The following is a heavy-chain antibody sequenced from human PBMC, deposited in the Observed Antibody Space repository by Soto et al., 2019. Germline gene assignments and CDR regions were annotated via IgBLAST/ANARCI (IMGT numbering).Heavy chain of an antibody. D-gene: IGHD3-3*01. V-gene: IGHV4-39*01. CDR3: ARQGVTIFGVVIPNGWFDP. CDR2: IYYSGST. J-gene: IGHJ5*02. Sequence: QRQLQESGPGLVKPSETLSLTCTVSGGSISSSSYYWGWIRQPPGKGLEGIGSIYYSGSTYYNPSLKSRVTISVDTSKNQFSLKLSSVTAADTAVYYCARQGVTIFGVVIPNGWFDPWGQGTLVTVSS. CDR1: GGSISSSSYY.